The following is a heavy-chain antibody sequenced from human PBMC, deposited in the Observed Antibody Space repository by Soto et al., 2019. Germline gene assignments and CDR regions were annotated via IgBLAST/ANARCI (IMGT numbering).Heavy chain of an antibody. J-gene: IGHJ6*02. CDR1: GFNFINAW. D-gene: IGHD1-26*01. CDR3: SALGA. V-gene: IGHV3-15*07. CDR2: IKSKTDGGTT. Sequence: EVQLVESGGGLVEPGGSLRLSCAASGFNFINAWMHWVRQAPGKGLEWVGRIKSKTDGGTTDYAAPVKGRFIISRDDAKNTLYVQINSLKMEDTAVYYCSALGAWGQGTTVNVSS.